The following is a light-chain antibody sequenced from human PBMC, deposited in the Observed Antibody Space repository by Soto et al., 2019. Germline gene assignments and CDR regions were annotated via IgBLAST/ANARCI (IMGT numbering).Light chain of an antibody. Sequence: EIVLTQSPGTLSLSPGERATLSCRASQSVSSSYLAWYQQKPGQTPRLLFYGASSRATGIPDRFSGSGSGPDFTLTISSLQPEDFAGYYCQQDGSSPFTFGPGTKVDIK. V-gene: IGKV3-20*01. CDR1: QSVSSSY. CDR3: QQDGSSPFT. CDR2: GAS. J-gene: IGKJ3*01.